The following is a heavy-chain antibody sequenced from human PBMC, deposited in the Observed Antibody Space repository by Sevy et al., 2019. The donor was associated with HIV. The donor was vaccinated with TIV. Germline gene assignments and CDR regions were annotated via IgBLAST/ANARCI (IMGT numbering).Heavy chain of an antibody. CDR1: GFTFNFHG. CDR2: IWHDGSNK. CDR3: ARETDNSARWLDP. J-gene: IGHJ5*02. Sequence: GGSLRLSCAASGFTFNFHGMHWVRQAPGKGLEWVAFIWHDGSNKYMADSVKGRFTISRDNSKNTLFLQMNSLTVEDTAVYYCARETDNSARWLDPGAREPWSPSPQ. V-gene: IGHV3-30*02. D-gene: IGHD4-4*01.